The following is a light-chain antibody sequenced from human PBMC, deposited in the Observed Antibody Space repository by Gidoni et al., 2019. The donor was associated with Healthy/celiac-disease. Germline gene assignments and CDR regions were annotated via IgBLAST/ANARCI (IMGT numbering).Light chain of an antibody. CDR1: PSISSY. Sequence: DIQMTQSPSSLSASVGDRVTITCRASPSISSYLNWYQQKPWKAPKLLIYAASSLQSGVPSRFSGSGSGTDFTLTISSLQPEDFATYYFQQSYRTLRTFGQGTKVEIK. CDR3: QQSYRTLRT. J-gene: IGKJ1*01. CDR2: AAS. V-gene: IGKV1-39*01.